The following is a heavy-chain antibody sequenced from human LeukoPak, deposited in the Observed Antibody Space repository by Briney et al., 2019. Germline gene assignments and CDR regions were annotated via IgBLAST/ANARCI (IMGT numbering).Heavy chain of an antibody. J-gene: IGHJ3*02. CDR1: DFTVDNYY. Sequence: GGSLRLSCAASDFTVDNYYMSWVRQAPGKGLEWVSAISGSGGSTYYADSVKGRFTISRDNSKNTLYLQMNSLRAEDTAVYYCAKEGSYPNDAFDIWGQGTMVTVSS. V-gene: IGHV3-23*01. CDR2: ISGSGGST. CDR3: AKEGSYPNDAFDI.